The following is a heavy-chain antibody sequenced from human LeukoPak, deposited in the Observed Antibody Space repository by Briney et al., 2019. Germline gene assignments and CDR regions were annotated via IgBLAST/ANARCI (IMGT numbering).Heavy chain of an antibody. CDR3: ARAHYTDPNWFDP. CDR2: IHYSGST. V-gene: IGHV4-31*03. Sequence: SETLSLTCTVSSGSISSGDYYWSWIRQHPGMGLEWIGYIHYSGSTYYNPSLKSRVTISVDTSKNQFSLKMRSVTAADTAVYYCARAHYTDPNWFDPWGQGTLVTVSS. J-gene: IGHJ5*02. CDR1: SGSISSGDYY. D-gene: IGHD4-11*01.